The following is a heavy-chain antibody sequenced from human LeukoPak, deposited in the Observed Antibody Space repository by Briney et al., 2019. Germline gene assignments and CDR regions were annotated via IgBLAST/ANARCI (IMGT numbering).Heavy chain of an antibody. CDR3: AKDLIPAAILYNWFDP. Sequence: GRSLRLSCAASGFTFRNYGMHWVRQAPGKGLEWVAFIRYDGSNKYYADSVKGRFTISRDNSKNTLYLQMNSLRAEDTAVYYCAKDLIPAAILYNWFDPWGQGTLVTVSS. J-gene: IGHJ5*02. V-gene: IGHV3-30*02. CDR1: GFTFRNYG. D-gene: IGHD2-2*02. CDR2: IRYDGSNK.